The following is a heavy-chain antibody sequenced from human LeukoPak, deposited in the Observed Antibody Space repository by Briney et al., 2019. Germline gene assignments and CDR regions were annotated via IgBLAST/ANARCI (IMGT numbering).Heavy chain of an antibody. Sequence: GASVKVSCQASGYIFTAYYLHWVRQTPGQGLEWMGYIHPYRGVTNYAHKFRGRVTLTRDTSINTAYMELSSLRSDDTAVYYCARVRGQQLGVIDYWGQGTLVTVSS. CDR2: IHPYRGVT. CDR3: ARVRGQQLGVIDY. D-gene: IGHD3-10*01. J-gene: IGHJ4*02. CDR1: GYIFTAYY. V-gene: IGHV1-2*07.